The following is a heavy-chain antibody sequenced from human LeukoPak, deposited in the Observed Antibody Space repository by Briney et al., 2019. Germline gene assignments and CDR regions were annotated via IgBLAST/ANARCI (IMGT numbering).Heavy chain of an antibody. V-gene: IGHV3-30-3*01. CDR1: GFTFSSYA. CDR2: ISYDGSNK. D-gene: IGHD3-22*01. Sequence: GGSLRLSCAASGFTFSSYAMHWVRQAPGKGLEWVAVISYDGSNKYYADSVKGRFTISRDNSKNTLYLQMNSLRAEDTAVYYCARASSLIVVVTLVDYWGQGTLVTVSS. CDR3: ARASSLIVVVTLVDY. J-gene: IGHJ4*02.